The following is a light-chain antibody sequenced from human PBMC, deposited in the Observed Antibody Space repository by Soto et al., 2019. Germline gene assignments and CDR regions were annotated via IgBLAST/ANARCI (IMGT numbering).Light chain of an antibody. V-gene: IGKV1-5*03. Sequence: DIQMTQSPSTLSASVGDRVTITCRASQSISSWLAWYQQKPGKAPKTLIYKASTLKTGVPSRFSGGGSGTEFTLTISSPQPDDFATYYCQQYISYPYTFGQGTKVEIK. CDR3: QQYISYPYT. CDR1: QSISSW. J-gene: IGKJ2*01. CDR2: KAS.